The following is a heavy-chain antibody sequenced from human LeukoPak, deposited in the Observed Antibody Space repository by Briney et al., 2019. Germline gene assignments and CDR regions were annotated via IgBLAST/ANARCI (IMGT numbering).Heavy chain of an antibody. D-gene: IGHD3-3*01. CDR1: GFTFSSYS. J-gene: IGHJ4*02. Sequence: PGGSLRLSCAASGFTFSSYSMNWVRQAPGKGLEWVSYISSSSSTIHYADSVKGRFTISRDNAKNSLYLQMNSLRAEDTAVYYCAKNIGPIFGVVGPVDYWGQGTLVTVSS. V-gene: IGHV3-48*04. CDR2: ISSSSSTI. CDR3: AKNIGPIFGVVGPVDY.